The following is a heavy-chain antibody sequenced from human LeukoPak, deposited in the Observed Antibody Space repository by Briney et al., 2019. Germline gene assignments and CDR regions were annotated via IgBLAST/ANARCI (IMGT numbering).Heavy chain of an antibody. CDR2: ISSSSSYI. CDR1: GFTFSSYS. Sequence: PRGSLGLSCAASGFTFSSYSMNWVRQAPGKGLEWVSSISSSSSYIYYADSVKGRFTISRDNAKNSLYLQMNSLRAEDTAVYYCARDQAPSGWYYFDYWGQGTLVTVSS. CDR3: ARDQAPSGWYYFDY. V-gene: IGHV3-21*01. J-gene: IGHJ4*02. D-gene: IGHD6-19*01.